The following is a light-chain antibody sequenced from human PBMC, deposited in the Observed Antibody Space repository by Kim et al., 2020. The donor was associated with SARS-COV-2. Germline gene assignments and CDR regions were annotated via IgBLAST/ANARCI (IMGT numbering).Light chain of an antibody. CDR3: QVWDSSSDHPV. V-gene: IGLV3-21*04. CDR2: YDS. J-gene: IGLJ3*02. Sequence: APGKTARITWGGNNIGSKSVLWYQQKPGQAPVLVIYYDSDRPSGIPERFSGSNSGNTATLTISRVEAGDEADYYCQVWDSSSDHPVFGGGTQLNVL. CDR1: NIGSKS.